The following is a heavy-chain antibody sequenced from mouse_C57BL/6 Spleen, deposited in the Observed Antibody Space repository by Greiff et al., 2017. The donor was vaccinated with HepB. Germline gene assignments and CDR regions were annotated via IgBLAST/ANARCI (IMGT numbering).Heavy chain of an antibody. D-gene: IGHD3-2*02. J-gene: IGHJ4*01. Sequence: EVHLVESGAELVKPGASVKLSCTASGFNIKDYYMHWVKQRTEQGLEWIGRIDPEDGETKYAPKFQGKATITAETTSNTAYLQLSSLTSEDTAVYYCTDSSGPYYAMDYWGQGTSVTVSS. CDR3: TDSSGPYYAMDY. CDR2: IDPEDGET. V-gene: IGHV14-2*01. CDR1: GFNIKDYY.